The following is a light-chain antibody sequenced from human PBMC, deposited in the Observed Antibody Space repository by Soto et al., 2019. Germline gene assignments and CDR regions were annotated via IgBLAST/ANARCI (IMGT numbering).Light chain of an antibody. Sequence: DLQMTQSPSSVSASVGDRVTITCRASQGISSWLVWYQQKPGKAPKLLIYTASSLQSGVPSRFSGSGSVTDFTLTISSLQPEDFATYYCQQANSFPLTFGGGTKVEIK. CDR3: QQANSFPLT. J-gene: IGKJ4*01. CDR2: TAS. V-gene: IGKV1-12*01. CDR1: QGISSW.